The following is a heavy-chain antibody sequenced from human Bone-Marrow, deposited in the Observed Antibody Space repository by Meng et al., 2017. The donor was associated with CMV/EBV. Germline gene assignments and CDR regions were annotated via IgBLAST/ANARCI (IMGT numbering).Heavy chain of an antibody. D-gene: IGHD6-6*01. J-gene: IGHJ4*02. CDR2: IYSGGST. Sequence: GGSLRLSCAASGFTVSSNYMSWVRQAPGKGLEWVSVIYSGGSTYYADSVKGRFTISRDNARNSLYLQMNSLRVEDTAVYYCAGGTSSGDYFDYWGQGTMVTVS. CDR3: AGGTSSGDYFDY. V-gene: IGHV3-53*01. CDR1: GFTVSSNY.